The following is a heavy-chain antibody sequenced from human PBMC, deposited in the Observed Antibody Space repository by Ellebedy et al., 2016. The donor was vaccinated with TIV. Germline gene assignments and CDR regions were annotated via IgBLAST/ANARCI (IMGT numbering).Heavy chain of an antibody. CDR1: GFTVSSNY. V-gene: IGHV3-21*01. J-gene: IGHJ4*02. Sequence: GESLKISXAASGFTVSSNYMSWARQAPGKGLEWVSSISSSGSYIYYADSVRGRFTISRDNAKNSLYLQMNSLRAEDTAVYYCARVEPFYCSSTSCKNLGSDYWGQGTLVTVSS. CDR3: ARVEPFYCSSTSCKNLGSDY. CDR2: ISSSGSYI. D-gene: IGHD2-2*01.